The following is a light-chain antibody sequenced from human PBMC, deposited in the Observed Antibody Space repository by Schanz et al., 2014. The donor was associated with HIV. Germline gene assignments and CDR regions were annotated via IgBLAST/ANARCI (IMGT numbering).Light chain of an antibody. Sequence: QSALTQPASVSGSPGQSITISCTGTSSDVGGYNYVSWYQQHPGKAPKLMIYDVSNRPSGVSNRFSGSRSGTSASLAITGLQAEDEADYYCQSYDKSLSGPYVFGGGTKLTVL. CDR3: QSYDKSLSGPYV. CDR2: DVS. V-gene: IGLV2-14*01. J-gene: IGLJ1*01. CDR1: SSDVGGYNY.